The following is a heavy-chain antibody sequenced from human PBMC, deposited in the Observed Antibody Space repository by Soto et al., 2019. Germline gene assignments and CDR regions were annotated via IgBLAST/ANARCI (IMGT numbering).Heavy chain of an antibody. V-gene: IGHV1-18*01. CDR1: GYTFTNYG. CDR3: ARDLYSSSWYRNGFDY. J-gene: IGHJ4*02. CDR2: INPNSGHT. D-gene: IGHD6-13*01. Sequence: ASVKVSCKASGYTFTNYGIIWVRRAPGQGLEWMGWINPNSGHTNYAQKFQGGATMTTDTSTSTAYMELSRLRSDDTAVYYCARDLYSSSWYRNGFDYWGQGALVTVS.